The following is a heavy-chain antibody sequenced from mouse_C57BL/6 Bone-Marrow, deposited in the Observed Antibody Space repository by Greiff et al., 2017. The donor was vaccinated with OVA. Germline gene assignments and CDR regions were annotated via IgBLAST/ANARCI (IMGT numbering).Heavy chain of an antibody. D-gene: IGHD1-1*01. V-gene: IGHV1-78*01. CDR1: GYTFTDHT. J-gene: IGHJ4*01. CDR3: ARWGPYYDEGMDY. CDR2: IYPRDGST. Sequence: QVQLKESDAELVKPGASVKISCKVSGYTFTDHTIHWMKQRPEQGLEWIGYIYPRDGSTKYNEKFKGKATLTADKSSSTASMQLNSRTSEDAAVYFCARWGPYYDEGMDYWGQGTSVTVSS.